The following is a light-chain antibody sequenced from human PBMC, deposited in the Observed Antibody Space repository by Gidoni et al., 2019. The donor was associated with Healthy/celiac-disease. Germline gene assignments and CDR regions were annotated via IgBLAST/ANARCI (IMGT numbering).Light chain of an antibody. J-gene: IGKJ3*01. CDR1: QDISND. Sequence: DIQITQSLSSLSASVGDRVTSTCQASQDISNDLNWYQQKPGKAPKLLIYDASNLETGVPSRFSGSGSGTDFTFTISSLQPEDISTYYCQQYDNLPCTFGPGTKVDIK. CDR2: DAS. V-gene: IGKV1-33*01. CDR3: QQYDNLPCT.